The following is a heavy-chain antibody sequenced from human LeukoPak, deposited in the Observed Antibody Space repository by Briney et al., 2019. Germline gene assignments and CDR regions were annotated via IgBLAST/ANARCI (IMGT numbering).Heavy chain of an antibody. CDR3: ARRVQWREGIDY. CDR1: GGSISSYY. Sequence: SETLSLTCTVSGGSISSYYWGWIRQPPGKGLEWIGSILDSVSIYYNPSLKSRVTISVDTSKNQFSLELTSVTAADTAVYYCARRVQWREGIDYWGQGTPVTVSS. V-gene: IGHV4-59*05. D-gene: IGHD6-19*01. CDR2: ILDSVSI. J-gene: IGHJ4*02.